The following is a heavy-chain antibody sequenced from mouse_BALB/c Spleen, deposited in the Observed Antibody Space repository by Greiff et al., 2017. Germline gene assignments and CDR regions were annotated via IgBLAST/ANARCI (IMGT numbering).Heavy chain of an antibody. J-gene: IGHJ3*01. Sequence: EVKLVESGPGLVKPSQSLSLTCTVTGYSITSDYAWNWIRQFPGNKLEWMGYISYSGSTSYNPSLKSRISITRDTSKNQFFLQLNSVTTEDTATYYCARGDLRLPFAYWGQGTLVTVSA. CDR1: GYSITSDYA. V-gene: IGHV3-2*02. D-gene: IGHD1-2*01. CDR2: ISYSGST. CDR3: ARGDLRLPFAY.